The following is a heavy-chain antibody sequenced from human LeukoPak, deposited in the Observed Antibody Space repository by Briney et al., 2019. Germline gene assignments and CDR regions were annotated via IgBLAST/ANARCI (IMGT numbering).Heavy chain of an antibody. D-gene: IGHD6-6*01. J-gene: IGHJ3*02. V-gene: IGHV4-59*01. Sequence: SETLSLTCTVSGGSISSYFWSWIRQPPGKGLEWIGCIYYSGSTNYNPSLKSRVTISVDTSKNQFSLKLSSVTAADTAVYYCARVVARSAFDIWGQGTMVTVSS. CDR1: GGSISSYF. CDR3: ARVVARSAFDI. CDR2: IYYSGST.